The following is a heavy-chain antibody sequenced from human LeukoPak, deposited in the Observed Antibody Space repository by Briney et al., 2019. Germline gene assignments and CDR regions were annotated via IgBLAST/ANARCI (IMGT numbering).Heavy chain of an antibody. Sequence: PSETLSLTCTVSGGYISSYYWSWIRQPPGKGLEWIGYIYYSGSTNYNPSLKSRVTISVDTSKNQFSLKLSSVTAADTAVYYCARDINLDYWGQGTLVTVSS. J-gene: IGHJ4*02. CDR3: ARDINLDY. CDR1: GGYISSYY. CDR2: IYYSGST. D-gene: IGHD1-14*01. V-gene: IGHV4-59*01.